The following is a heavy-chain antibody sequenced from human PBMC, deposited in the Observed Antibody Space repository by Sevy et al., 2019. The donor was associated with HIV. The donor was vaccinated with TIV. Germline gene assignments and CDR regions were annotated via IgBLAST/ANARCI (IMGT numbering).Heavy chain of an antibody. CDR2: ISGSGGST. CDR3: AKDERDFWSGLNTGGYFDY. Sequence: GGSLRLSCAASGFTFSSYAMSWVRQAPGKGLEWVSAISGSGGSTYYADSVKGRFTISRDNSKNTLYLQMNSLRAEDTAVYYCAKDERDFWSGLNTGGYFDYWGQGTLVTVSS. V-gene: IGHV3-23*01. CDR1: GFTFSSYA. D-gene: IGHD3-3*01. J-gene: IGHJ4*02.